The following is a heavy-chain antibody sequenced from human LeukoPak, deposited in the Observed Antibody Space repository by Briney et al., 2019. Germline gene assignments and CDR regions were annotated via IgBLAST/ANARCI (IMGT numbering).Heavy chain of an antibody. D-gene: IGHD1-26*01. Sequence: GGSLRLSCAASGFTFSSYGMHWVRQAPGRGLEWVAFVPFDGIQKYYSDSLKGRFTISRDNSKNTLYLQMNSLRAEDTAVYYCAKDSQRWELRHFDYWGQGTLVTVSS. CDR1: GFTFSSYG. V-gene: IGHV3-30*02. J-gene: IGHJ4*02. CDR3: AKDSQRWELRHFDY. CDR2: VPFDGIQK.